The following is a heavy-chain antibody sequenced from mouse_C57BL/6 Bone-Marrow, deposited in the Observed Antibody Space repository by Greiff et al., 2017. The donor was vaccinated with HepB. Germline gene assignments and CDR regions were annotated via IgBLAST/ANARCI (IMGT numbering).Heavy chain of an antibody. D-gene: IGHD2-2*01. CDR1: GFNIKDYY. CDR2: IDPEDGDT. V-gene: IGHV14-1*01. CDR3: TAYGYDEGFAY. J-gene: IGHJ3*01. Sequence: EVKLMESGAELVRPGASVKLSCTASGFNIKDYYMHWVKQRPEQGLEWIGRIDPEDGDTEYAPKFQGKATMTADTSSNTAYLQLSSLTSEDTAVYYCTAYGYDEGFAYWGQGTLVTVSA.